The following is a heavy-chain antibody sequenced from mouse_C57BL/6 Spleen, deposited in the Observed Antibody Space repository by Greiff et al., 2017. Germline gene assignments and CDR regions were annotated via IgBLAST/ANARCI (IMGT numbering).Heavy chain of an antibody. D-gene: IGHD1-1*01. Sequence: VQLQQSGAELVRPGASVTLSCKASGYTFTDYEMHWVKQTPVHGLEWIGAIDPETGGTAYNQKFKGKAILTADKSSSTAYMELRSLTSEDSAVYYCTKDFITTVVGYWGQGTTLTVSS. V-gene: IGHV1-15*01. CDR2: IDPETGGT. J-gene: IGHJ2*01. CDR1: GYTFTDYE. CDR3: TKDFITTVVGY.